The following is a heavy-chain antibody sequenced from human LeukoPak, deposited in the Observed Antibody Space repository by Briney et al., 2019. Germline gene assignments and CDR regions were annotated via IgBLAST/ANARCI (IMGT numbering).Heavy chain of an antibody. V-gene: IGHV4-39*01. CDR1: GGSISSGFYY. CDR2: TYYSGTT. D-gene: IGHD3-10*01. J-gene: IGHJ5*02. CDR3: ATHPRSCTRGIFITGEACWFDP. Sequence: SETLSLTCTVSGGSISSGFYYWGWIRQPPGKGLEWIGSTYYSGTTYYNPSLKSRVTISVDTSRNQFSLKLSSVTAADTAVYYCATHPRSCTRGIFITGEACWFDPWGQGTLVTVSS.